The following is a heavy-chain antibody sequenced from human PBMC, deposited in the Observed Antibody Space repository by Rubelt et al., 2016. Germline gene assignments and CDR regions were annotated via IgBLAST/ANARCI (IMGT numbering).Heavy chain of an antibody. CDR2: IWYDGDEK. Sequence: VHLLESGGGLVQPGGSLRLSCAASGFTFSTYAMNWVRQAPGKGLEWVAVIWYDGDEKYYADSVKGRFTISRDNSKNTLFLQITSLRAEDTAIYYCARDENTIFGATMDVWGKGTTVIVSS. CDR3: ARDENTIFGATMDV. CDR1: GFTFSTYA. D-gene: IGHD3-3*01. V-gene: IGHV3-33*08. J-gene: IGHJ6*03.